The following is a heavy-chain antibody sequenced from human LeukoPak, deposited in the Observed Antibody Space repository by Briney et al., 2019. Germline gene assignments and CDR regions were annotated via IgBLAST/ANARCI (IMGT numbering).Heavy chain of an antibody. D-gene: IGHD1-26*01. Sequence: GESLKISCKASGYRFTSYWIGWVRQMPGKGLEWMGVIHPGEYERRYSPSFQGQVTISADKSISTAYLQWSSLKASDTAMYYCARPGGDNSGSYGFDYWGQGTLVTVSS. V-gene: IGHV5-51*01. CDR3: ARPGGDNSGSYGFDY. J-gene: IGHJ4*02. CDR1: GYRFTSYW. CDR2: IHPGEYER.